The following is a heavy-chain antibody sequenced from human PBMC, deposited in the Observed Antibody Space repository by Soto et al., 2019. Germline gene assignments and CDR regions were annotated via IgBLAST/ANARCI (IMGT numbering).Heavy chain of an antibody. V-gene: IGHV1-18*01. Sequence: ASVNVSFKASGYTFTSYCISWVRQAPGQWLEWMGWISGYDANTNHAQKLQGRLAMTADTSTSTAYMELRSLRSDDTAVYYCERDSVGATTYDYYGMEVWGQGTTVTDSS. CDR3: ERDSVGATTYDYYGMEV. J-gene: IGHJ6*02. D-gene: IGHD1-26*01. CDR2: ISGYDANT. CDR1: GYTFTSYC.